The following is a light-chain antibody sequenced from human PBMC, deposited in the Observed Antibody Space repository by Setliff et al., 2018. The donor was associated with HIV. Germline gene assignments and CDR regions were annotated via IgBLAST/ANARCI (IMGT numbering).Light chain of an antibody. CDR3: SSYAGSNNFV. CDR1: SSDVGGYNY. V-gene: IGLV2-8*01. CDR2: EVT. Sequence: SALTQPPSASGSPGQSVTISCTGTSSDVGGYNYVSWYQQHPGQAPKLMIYEVTKRPSGVPDRFSGSKSGNTASLTVSGLQAEDEADYYCSSYAGSNNFVFGGGTKVTVL. J-gene: IGLJ2*01.